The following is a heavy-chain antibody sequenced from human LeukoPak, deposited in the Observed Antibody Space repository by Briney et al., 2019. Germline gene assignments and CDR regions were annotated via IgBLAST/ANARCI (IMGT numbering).Heavy chain of an antibody. J-gene: IGHJ3*01. CDR2: IGTAGDT. CDR3: ARGTVGAGVFDV. CDR1: GFAFNTYD. V-gene: IGHV3-13*01. Sequence: GGSLRLSCAASGFAFNTYDMHWVRQAVGKGPEWVASIGTAGDTYYLDSVKGRFTISRENGKNSLYLQMNSLRVGDTAVYYCARGTVGAGVFDVWGQGTLVTVS. D-gene: IGHD1-26*01.